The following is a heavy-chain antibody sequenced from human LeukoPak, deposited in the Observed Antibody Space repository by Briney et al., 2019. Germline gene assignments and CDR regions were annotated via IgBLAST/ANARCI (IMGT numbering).Heavy chain of an antibody. V-gene: IGHV4-30-2*01. J-gene: IGHJ3*02. CDR1: GGSISSGGYY. CDR2: IYHSGST. D-gene: IGHD3-16*01. Sequence: SETLSLTCTVSGGSISSGGYYWSWIRQPPGKGLEWIGYIYHSGSTYYNPSLKSRVTISVDTSKNQFSLKLSSVTAADTAVYYCASTHEGWGGAFDIWGQGTMVTVSS. CDR3: ASTHEGWGGAFDI.